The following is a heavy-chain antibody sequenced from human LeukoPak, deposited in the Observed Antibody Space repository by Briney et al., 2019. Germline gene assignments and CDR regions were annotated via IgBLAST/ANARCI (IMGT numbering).Heavy chain of an antibody. CDR2: INHSGST. CDR1: GGSFSGYY. J-gene: IGHJ6*02. Sequence: SETLSLTCAVYGGSFSGYYWSWIRQPPGKGLEWIGEINHSGSTNYNPSLKSRVTISVDTSKNRFSLKLSSVTAAGTAVYYCASSTGYYYYGMDVWGQGTTVTVSS. D-gene: IGHD1-14*01. CDR3: ASSTGYYYYGMDV. V-gene: IGHV4-34*01.